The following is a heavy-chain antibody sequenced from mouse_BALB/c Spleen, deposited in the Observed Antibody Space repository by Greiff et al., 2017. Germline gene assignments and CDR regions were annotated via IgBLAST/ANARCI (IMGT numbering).Heavy chain of an antibody. D-gene: IGHD2-2*01. CDR2: ISSGSSTI. V-gene: IGHV5-17*02. J-gene: IGHJ4*01. CDR1: GFTFSSFG. Sequence: EVQVVESGGGLVQPGGSRKLSCAASGFTFSSFGMHWVRQAPEKGLEWVAYISSGSSTIYYADTVKGRFTISRDNPKNTLFLQMTSLRSEDTAMYYCARYGYPYAMDYWGQGTSVTVSS. CDR3: ARYGYPYAMDY.